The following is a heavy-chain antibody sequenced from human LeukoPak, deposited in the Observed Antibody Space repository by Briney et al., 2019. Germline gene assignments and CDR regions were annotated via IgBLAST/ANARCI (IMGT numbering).Heavy chain of an antibody. V-gene: IGHV4-30-2*03. CDR1: GGSISSGDYS. CDR2: IYYSGST. J-gene: IGHJ6*02. CDR3: ARQVAYCGGDCYSGYYYYYYGMDV. D-gene: IGHD2-21*02. Sequence: PSQTLSLTCTVSGGSISSGDYSWSWIRQPPGKGLEWIVSIYYSGSTYYNPALKSKITISVDTSKNRFSLKLSSVTAADTAVYYCARQVAYCGGDCYSGYYYYYYGMDVWGQGTTVTVSS.